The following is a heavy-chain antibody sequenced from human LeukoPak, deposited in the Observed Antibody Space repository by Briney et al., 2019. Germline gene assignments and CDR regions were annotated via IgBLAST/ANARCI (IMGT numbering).Heavy chain of an antibody. CDR3: ARDRLPHYDILTGYYGYYGMDV. CDR1: GGTFISYA. D-gene: IGHD3-9*01. J-gene: IGHJ6*02. V-gene: IGHV1-69*13. CDR2: IIPIFGTA. Sequence: SVKVSCKASGGTFISYAISWVRQAPGQGLEWMGGIIPIFGTANYAQKFQGRVTITADESTSTAYMELSSLRSEDTAVYYCARDRLPHYDILTGYYGYYGMDVWGQGTTVTVSS.